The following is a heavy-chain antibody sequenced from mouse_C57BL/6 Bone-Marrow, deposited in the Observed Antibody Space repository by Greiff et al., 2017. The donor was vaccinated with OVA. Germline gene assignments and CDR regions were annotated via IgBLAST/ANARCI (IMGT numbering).Heavy chain of an antibody. CDR1: GYTFTSYW. J-gene: IGHJ4*01. CDR3: ARRGTTLDYYAMDY. V-gene: IGHV1-55*01. D-gene: IGHD5-5*01. CDR2: IYPGSGST. Sequence: VQLQQPGAELVKPGASVKMSCKASGYTFTSYWITWVKQRPGPGLEWIGDIYPGSGSTNYNEKFKSKATLTVDTSSSTAYMQLSSLTSEDSAVYYGARRGTTLDYYAMDYWGQGTSVTVSS.